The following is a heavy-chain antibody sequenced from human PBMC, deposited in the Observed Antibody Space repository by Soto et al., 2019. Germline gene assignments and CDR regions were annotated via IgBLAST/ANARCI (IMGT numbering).Heavy chain of an antibody. J-gene: IGHJ4*02. Sequence: PGGSLRLSCAVSGFTFSDYGMHWVRQAPGKGLEWVAVMSYAGTYKYYADSVKGRFTISRDNAKNSLFLQLDSLRAEDTAVYFCVRARSTDSRPDYWGQGTLVTVSS. V-gene: IGHV3-30*03. D-gene: IGHD3-22*01. CDR3: VRARSTDSRPDY. CDR1: GFTFSDYG. CDR2: MSYAGTYK.